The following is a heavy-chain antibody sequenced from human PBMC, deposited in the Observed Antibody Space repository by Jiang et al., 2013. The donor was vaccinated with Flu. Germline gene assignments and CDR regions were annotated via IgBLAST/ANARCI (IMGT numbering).Heavy chain of an antibody. Sequence: TLTCTFSGFSLSTSGMCVSWIRQPPGKALEWLARIDWDDDKYYSTSLKTRLTISKDTSKNQVVLTMTNMDPVDTATYYCARMGVGHWFGELEYWGQGTLVTVSS. D-gene: IGHD3-10*01. V-gene: IGHV2-70*11. CDR2: IDWDDDK. CDR3: ARMGVGHWFGELEY. CDR1: GFSLSTSGMC. J-gene: IGHJ4*02.